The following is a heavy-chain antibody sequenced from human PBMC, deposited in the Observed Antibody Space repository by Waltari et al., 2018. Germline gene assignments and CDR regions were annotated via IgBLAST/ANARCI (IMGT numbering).Heavy chain of an antibody. CDR3: ARDAYSHPDY. CDR1: RFSFGRSW. J-gene: IGHJ4*02. CDR2: INQDGSVR. D-gene: IGHD3-16*01. Sequence: EVKLVESGGGLVQPGGSLRPSCSASRFSFGRSWMARVRQAPGKGLEWVANINQDGSVRNYVGSVKGRFTISRDNGENSLFLQMNNLRAEDTALYYCARDAYSHPDYWGQGILVTVSS. V-gene: IGHV3-7*04.